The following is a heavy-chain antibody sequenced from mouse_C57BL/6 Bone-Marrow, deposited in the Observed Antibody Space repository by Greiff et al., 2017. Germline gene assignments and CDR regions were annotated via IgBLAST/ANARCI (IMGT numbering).Heavy chain of an antibody. CDR1: GYTFTSYG. V-gene: IGHV1-81*01. Sequence: VKLQESGAELARPGASVKLSCKASGYTFTSYGISWVKQRTGQGLEWIGEIYPRSGNTYYNEKFKGKATLTADKSSSTAYMELLSLTSEDSAVSFCAGRIYYYGSSYNPFAYWGQGTLVTVSA. CDR3: AGRIYYYGSSYNPFAY. D-gene: IGHD1-1*01. CDR2: IYPRSGNT. J-gene: IGHJ3*01.